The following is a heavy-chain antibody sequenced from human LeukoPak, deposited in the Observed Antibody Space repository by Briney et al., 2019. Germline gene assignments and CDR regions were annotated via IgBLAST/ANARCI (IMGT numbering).Heavy chain of an antibody. CDR3: ARDPTEWERLLRSAANFDY. Sequence: ASVKVSCKASGYTFTGYYMHWVRQAPGQGREWMGWINPNSGGTNYAQKFQGRVTMTRDTSISTAYMELSRLRSDDTAVYYCARDPTEWERLLRSAANFDYWGQGTLVTVSS. J-gene: IGHJ4*02. CDR2: INPNSGGT. CDR1: GYTFTGYY. V-gene: IGHV1-2*02. D-gene: IGHD1-26*01.